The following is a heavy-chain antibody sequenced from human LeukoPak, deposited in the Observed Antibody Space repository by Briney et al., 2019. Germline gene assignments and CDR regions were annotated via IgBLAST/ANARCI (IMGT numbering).Heavy chain of an antibody. CDR2: IYPGDSDT. CDR3: ARGWPYCSGGSCYSQFDP. J-gene: IGHJ5*02. CDR1: GYSFTSYW. D-gene: IGHD2-15*01. V-gene: IGHV5-51*01. Sequence: GESLKISCKGSGYSFTSYWIGWVRQMPGKGLEWMGIIYPGDSDTRYSPSFQGQVTISADKSISTAYLQWSSLKASDTAMYYCARGWPYCSGGSCYSQFDPWGQGTLDTVSS.